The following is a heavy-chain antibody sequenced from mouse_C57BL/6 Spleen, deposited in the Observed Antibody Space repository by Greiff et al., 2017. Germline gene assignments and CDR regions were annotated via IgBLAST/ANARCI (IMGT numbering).Heavy chain of an antibody. CDR3: ATYGSSYVGYFDV. D-gene: IGHD1-1*01. V-gene: IGHV2-5*01. CDR1: GFSLTSYG. J-gene: IGHJ1*03. CDR2: IWRGGST. Sequence: QVQLQQSGPGLVQPSQSLSITCTVSGFSLTSYGVHWVRQSPGKGLEWLGVIWRGGSTDYTAAFMSRLSITKDNSKSQVFFKMNSLQADDTAIYYCATYGSSYVGYFDVWGTGTTVTVSS.